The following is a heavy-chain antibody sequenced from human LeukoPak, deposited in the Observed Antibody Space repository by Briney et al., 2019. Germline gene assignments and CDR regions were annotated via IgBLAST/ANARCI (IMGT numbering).Heavy chain of an antibody. J-gene: IGHJ4*02. CDR3: ARVRALSYYDSSGDLYYFDY. D-gene: IGHD3-22*01. Sequence: SETLSLTCTVSGVSISSYYWTWIWQPPGKGLEWIGYIYYSGSTNYNPSLKSRVTISVDMSKNWFSLKLSSVTAADTAVYYCARVRALSYYDSSGDLYYFDYWGQGTLVTVSS. V-gene: IGHV4-59*01. CDR2: IYYSGST. CDR1: GVSISSYY.